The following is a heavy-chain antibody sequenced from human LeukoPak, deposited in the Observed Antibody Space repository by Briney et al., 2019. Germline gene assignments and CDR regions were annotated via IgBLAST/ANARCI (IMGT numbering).Heavy chain of an antibody. CDR1: GFTFSSYS. D-gene: IGHD3-10*01. V-gene: IGHV3-48*01. Sequence: GGSLRLSCAASGFTFSSYSMNWVRQAPGKGLEWVSYITSSGSAIYYADSVKGRFTISRDNSKNTLYLQMNSLRAEDTAVYYCAISSGGMVRGVIKDYWGQGTLVTVSS. J-gene: IGHJ4*02. CDR2: ITSSGSAI. CDR3: AISSGGMVRGVIKDY.